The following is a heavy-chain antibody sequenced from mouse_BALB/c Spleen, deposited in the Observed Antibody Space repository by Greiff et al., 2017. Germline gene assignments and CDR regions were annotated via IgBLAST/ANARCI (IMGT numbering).Heavy chain of an antibody. Sequence: QVQLQQSGPGLVAPSQSLSITCTVSGFSLTSYGVHWVRQPPGKGLEWLGVIWAGGSTNYNSALMSRLSISKDNSKSQVFLKMNSLQTDDTAMYYCARDDYYGSRTGTFAYWGQGTLVTVSA. D-gene: IGHD1-1*01. J-gene: IGHJ3*01. CDR3: ARDDYYGSRTGTFAY. CDR2: IWAGGST. CDR1: GFSLTSYG. V-gene: IGHV2-9*02.